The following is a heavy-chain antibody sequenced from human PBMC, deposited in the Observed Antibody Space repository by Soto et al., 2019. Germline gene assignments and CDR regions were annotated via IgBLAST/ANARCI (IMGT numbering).Heavy chain of an antibody. J-gene: IGHJ6*02. D-gene: IGHD5-18*01. V-gene: IGHV4-39*01. Sequence: QLQLQESGPGLVKPSETLSLTGTVSGGSISSSSYYWGWIRQPPGKVLEWIGSIYYSGSTYYNPCLQRRVGISVDTTQNDFSLKLGCVTAAVTAVYCCTRHVLGAGGYHYAPEDYYGMGVWGQGTTVSVSS. CDR3: TRHVLGAGGYHYAPEDYYGMGV. CDR2: IYYSGST. CDR1: GGSISSSSYY.